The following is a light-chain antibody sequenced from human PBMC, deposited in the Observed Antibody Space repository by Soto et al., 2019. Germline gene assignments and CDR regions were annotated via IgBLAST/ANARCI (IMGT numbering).Light chain of an antibody. V-gene: IGKV4-1*01. CDR2: WAS. J-gene: IGKJ4*01. Sequence: DIVMTQSPDSLAVSLGERATINCKSSQSVLYRSNSKNYLAWYQQKPGQPPKLLIYWASIRESGVPDRFSGSGSGTDFTLTFSSMLAEDVAVTYCHRPYSRPLTFGGVTKVEIK. CDR1: QSVLYRSNSKNY. CDR3: HRPYSRPLT.